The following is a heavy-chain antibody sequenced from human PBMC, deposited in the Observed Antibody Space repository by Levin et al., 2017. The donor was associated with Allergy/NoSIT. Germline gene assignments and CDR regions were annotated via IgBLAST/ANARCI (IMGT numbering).Heavy chain of an antibody. J-gene: IGHJ5*02. CDR3: ARSRVRAAAGFKYNWFDP. V-gene: IGHV4-39*01. CDR1: GGSISSSSYY. CDR2: IYYSGST. D-gene: IGHD6-13*01. Sequence: SETLSLTCTVSGGSISSSSYYWGWIRQPPGKGLEWIGSIYYSGSTYYNPSLKSRVTISVDTSKNQFSLKLSSVTAADTAVYYCARSRVRAAAGFKYNWFDPWGQGTLVTVSS.